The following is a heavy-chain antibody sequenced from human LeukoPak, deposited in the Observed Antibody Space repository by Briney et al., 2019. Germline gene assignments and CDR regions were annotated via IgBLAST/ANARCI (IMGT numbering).Heavy chain of an antibody. CDR1: GFTFSSYA. Sequence: GGSLRLSCAASGFTFSSYAMSWVRQAPGKGLEWDSAISGSGGSTYYADSVKGRFTISRDNSKNTLYLQMNSLRAEDTAVYYCAKDRDGSGWWEVFDYWGQGTLVTVSS. V-gene: IGHV3-23*01. CDR3: AKDRDGSGWWEVFDY. D-gene: IGHD6-19*01. J-gene: IGHJ4*02. CDR2: ISGSGGST.